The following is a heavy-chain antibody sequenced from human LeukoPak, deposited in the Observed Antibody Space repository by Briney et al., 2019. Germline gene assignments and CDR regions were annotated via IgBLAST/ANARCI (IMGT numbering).Heavy chain of an antibody. V-gene: IGHV1-58*01. CDR2: IVVGSGNT. J-gene: IGHJ3*02. CDR3: AAAMERRGSDAFDI. D-gene: IGHD1-1*01. Sequence: SVKVSCKASGFTFTSSAVQWVRQARGQRLEWIGWIVVGSGNTNYAQKFQERVTITRDMSTSTAYTELSSLRSEDTAVYYCAAAMERRGSDAFDIWGQGTMVTVSS. CDR1: GFTFTSSA.